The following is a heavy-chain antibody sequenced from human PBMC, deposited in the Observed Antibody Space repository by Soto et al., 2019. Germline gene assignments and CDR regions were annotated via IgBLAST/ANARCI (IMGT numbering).Heavy chain of an antibody. V-gene: IGHV3-23*01. Sequence: EVQLLESGGGLVQPGGSLRLSCAASGFTFSSYALSWVRQAPGKGLEWVSAISGSGGSTYYADSVKGRFTISRDNSKNTLYLQMNSLRAEDTAVYYCAKDRSSGWSRADYWGQGTLVTVSS. D-gene: IGHD6-19*01. CDR3: AKDRSSGWSRADY. J-gene: IGHJ4*02. CDR2: ISGSGGST. CDR1: GFTFSSYA.